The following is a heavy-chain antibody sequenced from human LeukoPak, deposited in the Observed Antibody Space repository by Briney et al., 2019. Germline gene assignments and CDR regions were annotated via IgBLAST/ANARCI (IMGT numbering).Heavy chain of an antibody. CDR2: IYTSGST. CDR1: GGSISSYY. Sequence: SETLSLTCTVSGGSISSYYWSWIRQPAGKGLEWIGRIYTSGSTNYNPSLKSRVTMSVDTSKNQFSLKLSSVTAADTAVYYCASGAISSYSGGSCYGIDYWGQGTLVTVSS. J-gene: IGHJ4*02. CDR3: ASGAISSYSGGSCYGIDY. D-gene: IGHD2-15*01. V-gene: IGHV4-4*07.